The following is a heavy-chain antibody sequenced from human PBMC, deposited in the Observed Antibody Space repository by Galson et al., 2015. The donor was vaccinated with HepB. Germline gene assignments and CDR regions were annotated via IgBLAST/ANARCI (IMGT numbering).Heavy chain of an antibody. J-gene: IGHJ6*02. CDR2: INPNSGGT. CDR1: GYTFTGYY. CDR3: ARGHSIGWYPQSYYYYYGMDV. D-gene: IGHD6-19*01. V-gene: IGHV1-2*04. Sequence: SVKVSCKASGYTFTGYYMHWVRQAPGQGLEWMGWINPNSGGTNYAQKFQGWVTMTRDTSISTAYMELSRLRSDDTAVYYCARGHSIGWYPQSYYYYYGMDVWGQGTTVTVSS.